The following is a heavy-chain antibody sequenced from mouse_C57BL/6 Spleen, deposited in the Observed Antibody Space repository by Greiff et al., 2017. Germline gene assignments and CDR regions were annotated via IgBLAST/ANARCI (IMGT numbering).Heavy chain of an antibody. CDR1: GFNIKDDY. J-gene: IGHJ3*01. Sequence: VHVKQSGAELVRPGASVKLSCTASGFNIKDDYMHWVKQRPEQGLEWIGWIDPENGDTEYASKFQGKATLTADTSSNTAYLQLSSLTSEDTAVYYCSSYGGSAWFAYWGQGTLVTVSA. CDR2: IDPENGDT. D-gene: IGHD1-1*02. V-gene: IGHV14-4*01. CDR3: SSYGGSAWFAY.